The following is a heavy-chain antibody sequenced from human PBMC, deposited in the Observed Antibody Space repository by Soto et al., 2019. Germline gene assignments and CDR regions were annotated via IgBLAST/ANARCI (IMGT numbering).Heavy chain of an antibody. D-gene: IGHD4-4*01. CDR2: ISWDGGII. Sequence: EVQLVESGGGLVQPGRSLRLSCAASGFTFDDDAMHWVRQAPGKGLEWVSSISWDGGIIGYADSVKGRFTISRDNAKNSLYLQMNSLRAEDTALYYCAKGGATVTTCFDYWGQGTLVTVSS. V-gene: IGHV3-9*01. CDR1: GFTFDDDA. J-gene: IGHJ4*02. CDR3: AKGGATVTTCFDY.